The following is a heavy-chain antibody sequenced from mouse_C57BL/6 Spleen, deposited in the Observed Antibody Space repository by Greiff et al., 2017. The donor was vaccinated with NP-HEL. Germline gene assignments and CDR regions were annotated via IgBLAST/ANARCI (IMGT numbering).Heavy chain of an antibody. CDR1: GYTFTDYY. V-gene: IGHV1-19*01. Sequence: VQLQQSGPVLVKPGASVKMSCKASGYTFTDYYMNWVKQSHGKSLEWIGVINPYNGGTSYNQKFKGKATLTVDKSSSTAYMELNSLTSEDSAVYYCARGTMVTTRDWYFDVWGTGTTVTVSS. CDR3: ARGTMVTTRDWYFDV. D-gene: IGHD2-2*01. J-gene: IGHJ1*03. CDR2: INPYNGGT.